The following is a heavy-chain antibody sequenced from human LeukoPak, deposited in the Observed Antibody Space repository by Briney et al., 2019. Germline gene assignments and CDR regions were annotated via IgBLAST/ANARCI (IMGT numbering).Heavy chain of an antibody. J-gene: IGHJ5*02. CDR1: GGSISSYY. CDR3: ARDGTAGTNLKWFDP. D-gene: IGHD1-1*01. Sequence: DTLSLTCTVSGGSISSYYWICIRQPPGKAREWIGYISYIWSTNFNPSLKSRVTISVDTSKDQFSVKLSSVTAADSAVYYCARDGTAGTNLKWFDPCGQGTMVTVCS. V-gene: IGHV4-59*01. CDR2: ISYIWST.